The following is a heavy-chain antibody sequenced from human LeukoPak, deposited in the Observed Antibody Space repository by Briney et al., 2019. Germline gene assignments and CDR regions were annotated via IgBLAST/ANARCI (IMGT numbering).Heavy chain of an antibody. J-gene: IGHJ4*02. V-gene: IGHV4-34*01. CDR3: GRATYYAGDY. D-gene: IGHD2/OR15-2a*01. Sequence: PSETLSLTCAVYGRSFSVYYGSWIRHPPRKGLEWSGEINHSGSTNYNPSLKSRVTISVDTSKNQFSLKLSSVTAMDTAVYYCGRATYYAGDYWGQGTLVTVSS. CDR2: INHSGST. CDR1: GRSFSVYY.